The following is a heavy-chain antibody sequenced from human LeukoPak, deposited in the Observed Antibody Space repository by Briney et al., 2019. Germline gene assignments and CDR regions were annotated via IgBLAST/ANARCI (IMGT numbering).Heavy chain of an antibody. D-gene: IGHD1-14*01. CDR2: IYYSGST. J-gene: IGHJ4*02. V-gene: IGHV4-61*01. Sequence: SETLSLTCTVSGGFVSSPTYYWSWVRQPPGKGLEWIGYIYYSGSTNYNPYLKSRVTISVDTSKNQFSLKLSSVTAADTAVYYCARDLGTYVFDYWGQGTLVTVSS. CDR1: GGFVSSPTYY. CDR3: ARDLGTYVFDY.